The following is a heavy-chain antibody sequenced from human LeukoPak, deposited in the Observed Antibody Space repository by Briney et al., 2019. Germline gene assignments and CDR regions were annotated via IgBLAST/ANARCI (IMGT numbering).Heavy chain of an antibody. Sequence: PGGSLRLSCAASGFTFSTYAMSWVRQAPGEGLEWVSAIGDTTYYADSVKGRFTISRDNSKNTLYLQMNNLRAEDAAIYYCAKAYAFAGANYFDYWGQGTLVTVSS. J-gene: IGHJ4*02. CDR3: AKAYAFAGANYFDY. CDR2: IGDTT. CDR1: GFTFSTYA. D-gene: IGHD1-26*01. V-gene: IGHV3-23*01.